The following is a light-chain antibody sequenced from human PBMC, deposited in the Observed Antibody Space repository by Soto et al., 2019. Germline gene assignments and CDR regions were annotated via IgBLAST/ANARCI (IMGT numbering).Light chain of an antibody. CDR3: QQYGSSHLT. Sequence: EIVLTQSPGTLSLSPGERATLSCRASQSFSSGYLAWYQQKPGQAPRLLIYGASSRGTGIPDRFSGSGSGTDFTLTISRLEPEDFAVYYCQQYGSSHLTFGGGTKVEIK. CDR1: QSFSSGY. CDR2: GAS. J-gene: IGKJ4*01. V-gene: IGKV3-20*01.